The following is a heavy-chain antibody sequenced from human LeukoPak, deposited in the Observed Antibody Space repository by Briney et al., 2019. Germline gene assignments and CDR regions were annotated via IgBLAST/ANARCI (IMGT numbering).Heavy chain of an antibody. CDR1: GGTFSTYA. CDR3: ARGVGLIAAAGTWNY. V-gene: IGHV7-4-1*02. J-gene: IGHJ4*02. CDR2: INTNTGNP. Sequence: ASVKVSCKTSGGTFSTYAISWVRQAPGQGLEWMGWINTNTGNPTYAQGFTGRFVFSLDTSVSTAYLQISSLKAEDTAVYYCARGVGLIAAAGTWNYWGQGTLVTVSS. D-gene: IGHD6-13*01.